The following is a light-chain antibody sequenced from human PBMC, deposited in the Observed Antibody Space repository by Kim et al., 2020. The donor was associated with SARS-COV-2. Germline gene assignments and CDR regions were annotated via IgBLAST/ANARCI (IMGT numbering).Light chain of an antibody. CDR2: WAS. J-gene: IGKJ2*01. V-gene: IGKV4-1*01. CDR3: QQYYDPPYT. Sequence: DIVMTQSPDFLAVSLGERATINCKSSQNVLYSSNNKNYLAWYQQKPGQPPELLIYWASTRKSGVPDRFSGSGSGTDFTLTISSLQAEDVAVYYCQQYYDPPYTFGKGNKLEIK. CDR1: QNVLYSSNNKNY.